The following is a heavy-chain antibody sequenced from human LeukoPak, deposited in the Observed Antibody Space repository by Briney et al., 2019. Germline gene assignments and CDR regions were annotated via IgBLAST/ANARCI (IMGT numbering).Heavy chain of an antibody. CDR1: GFTFSTYA. V-gene: IGHV3-23*01. Sequence: PGGSLRLSCAASGFTFSTYAMTWVRQAPGKGLECLSTISGSAGSTYYADSVKGRFTISRDNSKDTLYLQMNSLRAEETAVYYCAKVDDSGWASHSHFDNWGQGTLVTVSS. J-gene: IGHJ4*02. CDR2: ISGSAGST. D-gene: IGHD6-19*01. CDR3: AKVDDSGWASHSHFDN.